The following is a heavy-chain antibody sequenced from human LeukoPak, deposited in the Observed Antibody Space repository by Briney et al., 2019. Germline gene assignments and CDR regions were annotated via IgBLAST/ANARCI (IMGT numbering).Heavy chain of an antibody. J-gene: IGHJ6*02. Sequence: GASVKVSCKASGGTFSSYAISWVRQAPGQGLEWMGGIIPIFGTENYAQKFQGRVTITADESTSTAYMELSSLRSEDTAVYYCARDPLWAYDILTGYYYDGMDVWGQGTTVTVSS. CDR1: GGTFSSYA. CDR3: ARDPLWAYDILTGYYYDGMDV. D-gene: IGHD3-9*01. V-gene: IGHV1-69*01. CDR2: IIPIFGTE.